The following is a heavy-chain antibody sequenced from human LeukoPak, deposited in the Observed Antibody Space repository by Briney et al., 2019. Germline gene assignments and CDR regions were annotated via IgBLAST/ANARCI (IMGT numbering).Heavy chain of an antibody. J-gene: IGHJ4*02. Sequence: PSETLSLTCTVSGGSISSYYWSWIRQPPGKGLEWIGYIYYSGSTNHNPSLKSRVTISVDTSKNQFSLKLSSVTAADTAVYYCARGNRYEPDHSDYWGQGTLVTVSS. CDR2: IYYSGST. D-gene: IGHD3-16*01. CDR3: ARGNRYEPDHSDY. CDR1: GGSISSYY. V-gene: IGHV4-59*01.